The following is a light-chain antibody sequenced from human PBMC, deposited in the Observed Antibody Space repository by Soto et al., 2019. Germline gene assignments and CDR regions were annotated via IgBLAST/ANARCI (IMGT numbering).Light chain of an antibody. CDR1: NSNIGENF. J-gene: IGLJ2*01. Sequence: QSVLTQPPSVSAAPGQSVTISCSGANSNIGENFVSWYQQFPGTAPKLLIYDDTTRPSGIPERLSGSKSGTSATLGITGLQTGDEANYYCAAFDSSLTAMVFGGGTKVTVL. CDR2: DDT. CDR3: AAFDSSLTAMV. V-gene: IGLV1-51*01.